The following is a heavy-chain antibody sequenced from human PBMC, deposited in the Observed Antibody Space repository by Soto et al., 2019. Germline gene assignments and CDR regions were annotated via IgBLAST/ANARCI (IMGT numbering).Heavy chain of an antibody. V-gene: IGHV1-2*02. J-gene: IGHJ4*02. D-gene: IGHD5-12*01. CDR2: INPDSGAT. CDR1: GYTFIGYY. Sequence: RASVKVSCKTSGYTFIGYYIHWVRQAPGQGLEWVGWINPDSGATNYAQKLQGRVTMTRDRSISTAYMELSRLRSDDTAVYYCARDLVSTIGDFDYWGQGTQVTVSS. CDR3: ARDLVSTIGDFDY.